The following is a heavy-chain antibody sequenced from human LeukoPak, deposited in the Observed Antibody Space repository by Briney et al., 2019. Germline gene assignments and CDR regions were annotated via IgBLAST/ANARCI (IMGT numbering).Heavy chain of an antibody. J-gene: IGHJ4*02. CDR1: GFTFGRNA. Sequence: GGSLRLSCAASGFTFGRNAMNWVRQAPGKGLEWVSFISSSSNYMSYADSVKGRFTISRDNAKNSLYLQTNSLRAEDTAVYYCARPLDSSNNYFDYWGQGTLVTVSA. D-gene: IGHD6-13*01. V-gene: IGHV3-21*01. CDR2: ISSSSNYM. CDR3: ARPLDSSNNYFDY.